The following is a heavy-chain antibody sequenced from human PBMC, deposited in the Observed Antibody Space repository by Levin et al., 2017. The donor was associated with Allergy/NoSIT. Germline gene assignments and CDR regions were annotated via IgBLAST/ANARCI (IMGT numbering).Heavy chain of an antibody. V-gene: IGHV3-23*01. CDR3: AKAQLGVGATLCVDY. CDR1: GFNFSNYA. Sequence: GGSLRLSCAASGFNFSNYAMNWVRQAPGKGLEWVSSISDSGGRTYYADSVKGRFTISRDYSKLYLQMNSLRADDTAIYYCAKAQLGVGATLCVDYWGRGTLVTVSS. CDR2: ISDSGGRT. D-gene: IGHD1-26*01. J-gene: IGHJ4*02.